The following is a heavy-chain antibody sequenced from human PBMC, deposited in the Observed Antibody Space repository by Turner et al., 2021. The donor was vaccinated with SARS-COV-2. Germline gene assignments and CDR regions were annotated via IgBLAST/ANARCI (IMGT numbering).Heavy chain of an antibody. D-gene: IGHD2-2*01. J-gene: IGHJ4*02. V-gene: IGHV3-30*18. CDR3: AKRGSCSNNKCYLDY. CDR1: GFSFNTYG. CDR2: IAFDGSNK. Sequence: QVPLVESGGGLVQPGMSLRLSCAASGFSFNTYGMHWVRQAPGKGLEWVALIAFDGSNKVYADSVKGRFTISRDNSKNTLYLQMNSLRAEDTAVYYCAKRGSCSNNKCYLDYWGQGILVTVSS.